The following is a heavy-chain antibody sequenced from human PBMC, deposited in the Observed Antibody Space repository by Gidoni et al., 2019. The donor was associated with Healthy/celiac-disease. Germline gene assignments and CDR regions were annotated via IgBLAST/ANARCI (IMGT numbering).Heavy chain of an antibody. CDR1: GFTFTSYS. V-gene: IGHV3-21*01. Sequence: EVQLVESGGGLVKPGGSLRLSCAASGFTFTSYSMNWVRQAPGKGLEWVSSSSSSSSYIYYADAVKGRFTISRDNAKNALYLQMNSLRAEDTAVYYCARIEGYYDSSGYYHYYYGMDVWGQGTTVTVSS. CDR2: SSSSSSYI. CDR3: ARIEGYYDSSGYYHYYYGMDV. J-gene: IGHJ6*02. D-gene: IGHD3-22*01.